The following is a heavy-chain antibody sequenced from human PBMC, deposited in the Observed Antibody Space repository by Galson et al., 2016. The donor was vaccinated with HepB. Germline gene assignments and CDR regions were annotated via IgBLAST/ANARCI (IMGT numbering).Heavy chain of an antibody. J-gene: IGHJ4*02. CDR2: IIPMFGTP. CDR1: GGSFSSYA. V-gene: IGHV1-69*01. D-gene: IGHD3-10*01. Sequence: SCKASGGSFSSYALSWVRQAPGQGLEWMGGIIPMFGTPKYAQKFQGRVTITADESTTTAYMELSSLRSEDTAIYYCACHTRGQYDSGRYEFNYWGQGTLVTVSS. CDR3: ACHTRGQYDSGRYEFNY.